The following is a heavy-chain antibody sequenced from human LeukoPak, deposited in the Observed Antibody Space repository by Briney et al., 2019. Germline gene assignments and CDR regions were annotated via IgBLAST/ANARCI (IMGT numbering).Heavy chain of an antibody. D-gene: IGHD3-9*01. CDR3: ARSYPYDFLTGYKNWFDP. CDR2: IHYTGAT. Sequence: SETLSLTCAVYGGSITGYYWSWIRQTPGRGLEWVGEIHYTGATSYNLSLKSRATISVDTSKNQFSLKLSSVTAADTAVYYCARSYPYDFLTGYKNWFDPWGQGTLVTVSS. V-gene: IGHV4-34*01. CDR1: GGSITGYY. J-gene: IGHJ5*02.